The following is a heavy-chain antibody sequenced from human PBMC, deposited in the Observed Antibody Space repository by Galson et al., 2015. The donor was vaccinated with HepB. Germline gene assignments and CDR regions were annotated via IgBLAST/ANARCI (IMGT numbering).Heavy chain of an antibody. D-gene: IGHD6-19*01. J-gene: IGHJ3*02. CDR3: AKVLWGSSGSPLVDAFDI. CDR2: ISDSGGST. Sequence: SLRLSCAASGFTFSSYAMSWVRQAPGKGLEWVSGISDSGGSTYFADSVKGRFTISRDNSKNTLSLQMNSLRAEDTAVYYCAKVLWGSSGSPLVDAFDIWGQGTMVTVSS. CDR1: GFTFSSYA. V-gene: IGHV3-23*01.